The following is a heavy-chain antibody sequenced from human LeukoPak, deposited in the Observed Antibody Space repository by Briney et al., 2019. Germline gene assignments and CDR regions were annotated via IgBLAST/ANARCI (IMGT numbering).Heavy chain of an antibody. CDR3: ARSLRFWELHPGY. CDR1: GFTFSSYG. Sequence: PGGSLRLSCAASGFTFSSYGMHWVRQAPGKGLEWVAVISYDGSNKYYADSVKGRFTISRDNSKNTLYLQMNSLRAEDTAVYYCARSLRFWELHPGYWGQGTLVTVSA. CDR2: ISYDGSNK. D-gene: IGHD3-3*01. J-gene: IGHJ4*02. V-gene: IGHV3-30*03.